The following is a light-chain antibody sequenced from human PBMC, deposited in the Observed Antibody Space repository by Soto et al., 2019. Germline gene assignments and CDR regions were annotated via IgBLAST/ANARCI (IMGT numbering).Light chain of an antibody. CDR3: QKYDTSPYS. V-gene: IGKV3-20*01. J-gene: IGKJ2*03. CDR1: QTVISNY. CDR2: GAS. Sequence: ESVLAQSPGILSLSPGEGATLSCRSSQTVISNYLAWYQKKPGQAPRLLIYGASSRATGVPDRFSGSGSGTDFTLTSSRREPEDCAVYYCQKYDTSPYSFGQWTNLEIK.